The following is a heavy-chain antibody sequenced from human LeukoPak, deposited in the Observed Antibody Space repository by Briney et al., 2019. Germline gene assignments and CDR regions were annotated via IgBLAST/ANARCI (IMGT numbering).Heavy chain of an antibody. CDR2: ISSNGGST. Sequence: GGSLRLSCAASGFTFSSYAMHWVRQAPGKGLEYVSAISSNGGSTYYANSVKGRFTISRDNAKNSLYLQMNSLRAEDTAVYYCARDQAKQGRRSWGRSSSSEAFDIWGQGTMVTVSS. CDR3: ARDQAKQGRRSWGRSSSSEAFDI. V-gene: IGHV3-64*01. D-gene: IGHD6-6*01. J-gene: IGHJ3*02. CDR1: GFTFSSYA.